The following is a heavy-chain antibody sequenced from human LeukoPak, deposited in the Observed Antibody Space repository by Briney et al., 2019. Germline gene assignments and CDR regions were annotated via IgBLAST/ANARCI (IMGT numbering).Heavy chain of an antibody. V-gene: IGHV3-23*01. Sequence: GGSLRLSCATSGFPFSHFSMSWVRQAPGKGLEWISTTDSSATSTYYAESVKGRFTISRDNSKNTLYLQMSSLRVEDTAVYYCAKQSYARSLGEGGPGTLVSVSS. J-gene: IGHJ4*02. D-gene: IGHD2-8*01. CDR2: TDSSATST. CDR1: GFPFSHFS. CDR3: AKQSYARSLGE.